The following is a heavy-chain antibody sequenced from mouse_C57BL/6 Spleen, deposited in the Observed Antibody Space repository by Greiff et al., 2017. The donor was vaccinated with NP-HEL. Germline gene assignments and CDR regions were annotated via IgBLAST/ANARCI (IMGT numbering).Heavy chain of an antibody. CDR3: ARNYYDYFDY. Sequence: VQLQQSGAELVKPGASVKMSCKASGYTFTSYWITWVKQRPGQGLEWIGDIYPGSGSTNYNEEFKSKATLTVDTSSSTAYMQLSSLTSEDSAVYYCARNYYDYFDYWGQGTTLTVSS. J-gene: IGHJ2*01. D-gene: IGHD2-1*01. CDR1: GYTFTSYW. V-gene: IGHV1-55*01. CDR2: IYPGSGST.